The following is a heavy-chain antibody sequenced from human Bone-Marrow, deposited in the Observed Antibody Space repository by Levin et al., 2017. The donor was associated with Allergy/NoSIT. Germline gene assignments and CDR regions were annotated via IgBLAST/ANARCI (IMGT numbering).Heavy chain of an antibody. V-gene: IGHV3-30*18. CDR1: GFTFTNYG. J-gene: IGHJ6*02. CDR3: AKDEGEYSYYYGMDV. D-gene: IGHD5-18*01. CDR2: ISYEGRNE. Sequence: AGGSLRLSCAASGFTFTNYGMHWVRQAPGKGLEWVAVISYEGRNEYYADSVKGRFTISRDNSKNTLYLQMNSLRVEDSAVYYCAKDEGEYSYYYGMDVWGQGTTVTVSS.